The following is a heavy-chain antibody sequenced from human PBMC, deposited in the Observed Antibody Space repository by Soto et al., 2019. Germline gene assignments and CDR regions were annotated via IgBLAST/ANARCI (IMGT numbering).Heavy chain of an antibody. D-gene: IGHD3-9*01. CDR1: VYTFTNYR. Sequence: XSVKDALKATVYTFTNYRISWVRQATGQGLEWMGWISAYKGYTKYAEILQGRVTMTTDTSTSTAYMGLRSLRSDDTAVYYCVRDRGTVPASPVILNYPNWFDPSGQGALVTVSS. V-gene: IGHV1-18*01. CDR2: ISAYKGYT. CDR3: VRDRGTVPASPVILNYPNWFDP. J-gene: IGHJ5*02.